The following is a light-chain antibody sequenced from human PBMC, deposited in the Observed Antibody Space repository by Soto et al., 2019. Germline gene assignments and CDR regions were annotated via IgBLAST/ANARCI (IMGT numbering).Light chain of an antibody. J-gene: IGLJ1*01. CDR2: EVS. V-gene: IGLV2-14*01. CDR1: SSDVGGYNY. Sequence: QSALTQPASVSGSPGQAIPISCTGTSSDVGGYNYVSWYQQHPGKAPKLMIYEVSNRPSGVSNRFSGSKSGNTASLTISGLQAEDEADYYCSSYTSSSTSFGTGTKLTVL. CDR3: SSYTSSSTS.